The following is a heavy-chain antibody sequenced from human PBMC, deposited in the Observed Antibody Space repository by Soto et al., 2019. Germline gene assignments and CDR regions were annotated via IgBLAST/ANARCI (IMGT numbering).Heavy chain of an antibody. Sequence: SETLSLTCTVSGGSIRSRGYYWGWIRQPPGKGLEWIGSIYYSGNTYYNSSLKSRVTISADTSKNQFSLKLSTVTAADTGVYYCECSSQLRSRNDHWGQGTLVTVSA. D-gene: IGHD2-2*01. CDR1: GGSIRSRGYY. J-gene: IGHJ4*02. CDR2: IYYSGNT. CDR3: ECSSQLRSRNDH. V-gene: IGHV4-39*01.